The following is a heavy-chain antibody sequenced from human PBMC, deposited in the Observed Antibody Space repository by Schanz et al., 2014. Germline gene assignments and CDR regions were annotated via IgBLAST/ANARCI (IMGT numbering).Heavy chain of an antibody. D-gene: IGHD1-26*01. CDR1: GFTFSSYG. Sequence: EESGGGVVQPGGSLRLSCAASGFTFSSYGMHWVRQVPGKGLEWVAVVCYDGSKKYYADSVKGRYTNSRDNSKNTMYLQMNSLRAEDTAVYYCVKDLQRELLRDDHYYGMDVWGQG. CDR3: VKDLQRELLRDDHYYGMDV. V-gene: IGHV3-33*06. J-gene: IGHJ6*02. CDR2: VCYDGSKK.